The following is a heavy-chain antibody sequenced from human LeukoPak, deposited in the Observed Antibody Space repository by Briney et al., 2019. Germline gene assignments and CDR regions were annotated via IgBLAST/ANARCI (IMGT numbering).Heavy chain of an antibody. D-gene: IGHD2-2*03. V-gene: IGHV4-34*01. CDR3: VRDSNHLDSRPGYFDY. Sequence: SETLSLTCAVSGGSFSGYYWSWIRQPPGKGLEWIGEINHSGSTNYNPSLKSRVTISVDTSKNQFSLKLNSVTAADTAVYYCVRDSNHLDSRPGYFDYWGQGTLVTVSS. CDR2: INHSGST. CDR1: GGSFSGYY. J-gene: IGHJ4*02.